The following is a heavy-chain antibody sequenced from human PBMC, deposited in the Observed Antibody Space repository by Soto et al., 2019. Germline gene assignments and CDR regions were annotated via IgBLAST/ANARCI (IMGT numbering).Heavy chain of an antibody. V-gene: IGHV3-23*01. CDR3: ARGRVTTYLTAFDY. CDR1: GFTFSNYA. Sequence: EVQLLESGGGLVQPGGSLRLSCAASGFTFSNYAMSWVRQTPGKGLEWVSTVNIRGDNTHYADSVKGRFTISRDNSRSTLYLQMSGLRAEDTALYYCARGRVTTYLTAFDYWGQGTLVTVSS. J-gene: IGHJ4*02. CDR2: VNIRGDNT. D-gene: IGHD4-17*01.